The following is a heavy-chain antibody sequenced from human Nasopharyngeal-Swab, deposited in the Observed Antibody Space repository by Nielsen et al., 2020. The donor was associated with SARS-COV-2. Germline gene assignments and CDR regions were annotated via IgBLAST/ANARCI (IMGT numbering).Heavy chain of an antibody. V-gene: IGHV4-59*08. Sequence: WIRQPPGKGLEWIGYIYYSGSTNYNPSLKSRVTISVDTSKNQFSLKLSSVTAADAAVYYFARQIYDFCSGYGLVYYYYMDVWGKGTTVTVSS. CDR3: ARQIYDFCSGYGLVYYYYMDV. J-gene: IGHJ6*03. CDR2: IYYSGST. D-gene: IGHD3-3*01.